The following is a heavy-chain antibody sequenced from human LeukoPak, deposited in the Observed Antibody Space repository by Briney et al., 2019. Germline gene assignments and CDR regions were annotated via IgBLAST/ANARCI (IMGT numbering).Heavy chain of an antibody. Sequence: GRSLRLSCAASGFTFNTYGMNWVRQAPGKGLEWVAIIWYDGRDKYYAESVKGRFTISRDNSKNTMYLQVNSLRPEDTAVYYCARVGCTGGSCLAYNYYAMDVWGQGTTVTVSS. CDR2: IWYDGRDK. CDR1: GFTFNTYG. CDR3: ARVGCTGGSCLAYNYYAMDV. V-gene: IGHV3-33*01. D-gene: IGHD2-15*01. J-gene: IGHJ6*02.